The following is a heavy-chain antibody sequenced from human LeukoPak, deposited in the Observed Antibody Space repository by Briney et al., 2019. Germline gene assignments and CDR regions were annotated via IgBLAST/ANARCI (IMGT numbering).Heavy chain of an antibody. J-gene: IGHJ4*02. Sequence: PGGSLRLSCAASGFTFSDYWIHWVRQAPGKGLVWVSLIHSDGGTTNYADSVKGRFTMSRDNAKNMVYLQMNSLRVEDTAVYYCARDCSYYYDSSGYCLFDYWGQGTLVTVSS. CDR3: ARDCSYYYDSSGYCLFDY. CDR1: GFTFSDYW. D-gene: IGHD3-22*01. V-gene: IGHV3-74*01. CDR2: IHSDGGTT.